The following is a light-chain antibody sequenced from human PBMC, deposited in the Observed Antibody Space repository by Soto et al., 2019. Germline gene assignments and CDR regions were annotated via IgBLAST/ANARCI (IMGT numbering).Light chain of an antibody. J-gene: IGKJ1*01. Sequence: EIVLTQSPATLSLSPGERATLSCRASHSVNNFLAWYQQKPGQAPRLLIYDASNRATGVPARFSGSGSEADFTLTISSLEPEDFAVYYCQQRSNRPPTWTFCRGTNVDIK. CDR3: QQRSNRPPTWT. CDR2: DAS. V-gene: IGKV3-11*01. CDR1: HSVNNF.